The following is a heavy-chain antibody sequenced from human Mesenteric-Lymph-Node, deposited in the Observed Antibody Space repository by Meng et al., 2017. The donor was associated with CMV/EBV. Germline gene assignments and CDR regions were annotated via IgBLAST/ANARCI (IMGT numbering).Heavy chain of an antibody. Sequence: GGSLRLSCEASGFTFGSYSMNWVRQAPGKGLEWVSSISSTSTSIFYAGSVRGRFTISRDNAKKSLYLQMNSLRAEDMALCCCEKLRITMIVVLNSPDAFDIWGRGTKVTVSS. CDR3: EKLRITMIVVLNSPDAFDI. V-gene: IGHV3-21*04. J-gene: IGHJ3*02. CDR2: ISSTSTSI. D-gene: IGHD3-22*01. CDR1: GFTFGSYS.